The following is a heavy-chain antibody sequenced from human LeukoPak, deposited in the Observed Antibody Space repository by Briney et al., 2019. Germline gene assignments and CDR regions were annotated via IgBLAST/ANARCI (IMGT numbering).Heavy chain of an antibody. D-gene: IGHD6-6*01. CDR1: GFTFDDYA. CDR2: ISGDGGST. V-gene: IGHV3-43*02. CDR3: AKDAEYSSSSRTLDY. Sequence: GGSLRLSCAASGFTFDDYAMHWVRQAPGKGLEWVSLISGDGGSTYYADSVKGRFTISRDSSKNSLYLQMNSLRTEDTALYYCAKDAEYSSSSRTLDYWGQGTLVTVSS. J-gene: IGHJ4*02.